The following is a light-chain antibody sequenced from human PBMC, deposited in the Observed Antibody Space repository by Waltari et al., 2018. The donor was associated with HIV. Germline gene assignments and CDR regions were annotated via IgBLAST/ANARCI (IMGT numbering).Light chain of an antibody. Sequence: QSALTQPASVSGSPGQSGTISCTGPTKAVGNYDYVSWYQHRPGNAPKLLIYDVSNRPSGVSGRFSGSKSGHTASLSISGLQAEDEADYFCSSYRTYGTLVFGGGTKLTVL. CDR2: DVS. V-gene: IGLV2-14*01. CDR1: TKAVGNYDY. J-gene: IGLJ3*02. CDR3: SSYRTYGTLV.